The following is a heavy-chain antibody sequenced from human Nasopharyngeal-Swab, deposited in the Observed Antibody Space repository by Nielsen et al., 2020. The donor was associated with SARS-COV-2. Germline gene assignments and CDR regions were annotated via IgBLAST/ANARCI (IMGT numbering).Heavy chain of an antibody. CDR3: AGYDFWDLGWFDP. D-gene: IGHD3-3*01. CDR2: IYHSGST. V-gene: IGHV4-38-2*01. Sequence: SETLSLTCAVSGYSISSGYYWGWIRQPPGKGLEWIGSIYHSGSTYYNPSLKSRVTISVDTSKNQFSLKLSSVTAADTAVYYCAGYDFWDLGWFDPWGQGTLVTVSS. CDR1: GYSISSGYY. J-gene: IGHJ5*02.